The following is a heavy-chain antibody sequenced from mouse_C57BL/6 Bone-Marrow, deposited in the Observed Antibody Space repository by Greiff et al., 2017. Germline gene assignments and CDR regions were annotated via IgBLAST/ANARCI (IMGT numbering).Heavy chain of an antibody. J-gene: IGHJ4*01. CDR2: IYPGSGST. CDR3: ARSNYGYYYAMDY. CDR1: GYTFTSYW. V-gene: IGHV1-55*01. Sequence: VQLQQPGAELVKPGASVKMSCKASGYTFTSYWITWVKQRPGQGLEWIGDIYPGSGSTNYNEKFKSKATLTVDTSSSTAYMQLSSLTSEDSAVYYCARSNYGYYYAMDYWGQGTSVTVSS. D-gene: IGHD2-5*01.